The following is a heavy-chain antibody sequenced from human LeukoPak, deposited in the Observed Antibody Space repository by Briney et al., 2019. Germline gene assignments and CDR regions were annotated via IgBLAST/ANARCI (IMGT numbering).Heavy chain of an antibody. D-gene: IGHD3-16*02. J-gene: IGHJ6*02. V-gene: IGHV4-34*10. CDR1: GGSFSGYY. Sequence: SETLSLTCAVYGGSFSGYYWSWIRQSPGKGLEWIGEVTHSGITNSNASLKSRVTMSVDMSKNQFSLKMTSVTAADTAVYYCARVLRYLYRTVDVWSQGTAITVSS. CDR2: VTHSGIT. CDR3: ARVLRYLYRTVDV.